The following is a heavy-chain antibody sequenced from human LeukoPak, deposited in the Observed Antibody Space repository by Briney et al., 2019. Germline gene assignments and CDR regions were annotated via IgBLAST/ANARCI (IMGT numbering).Heavy chain of an antibody. CDR3: ARGGKYCSSTSCRINYFDY. D-gene: IGHD2-2*01. CDR1: GASISSNNYY. J-gene: IGHJ4*02. V-gene: IGHV3-7*03. Sequence: ETLSLTCTVSGASISSNNYYWGWVRQAPGKGLEWVASIKRDGSEKYYVDSVKGRFTISRDNAKNSLYLQMNSLRAEDTAVYYCARGGKYCSSTSCRINYFDYWGQGTLVTVSS. CDR2: IKRDGSEK.